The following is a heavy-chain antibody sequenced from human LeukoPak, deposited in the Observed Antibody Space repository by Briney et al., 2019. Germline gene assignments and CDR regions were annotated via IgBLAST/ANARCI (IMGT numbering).Heavy chain of an antibody. D-gene: IGHD2-15*01. CDR2: IIPILGIA. CDR3: ARGHCSGGSCPRFGFDP. V-gene: IGHV1-69*02. CDR1: GGTFSSYT. Sequence: SVKVSCKASGGTFSSYTISWVRQAPGQGLEWVGRIIPILGIANYAQKFQGRVTITADKSTSTAYMELSSLRSDDTAVYYCARGHCSGGSCPRFGFDPWGQGTLVTVSS. J-gene: IGHJ5*02.